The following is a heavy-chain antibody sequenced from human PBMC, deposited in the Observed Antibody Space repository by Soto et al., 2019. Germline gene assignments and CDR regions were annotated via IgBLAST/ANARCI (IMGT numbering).Heavy chain of an antibody. V-gene: IGHV3-23*01. D-gene: IGHD3-16*02. J-gene: IGHJ6*02. Sequence: GGSLRLSSAAPGFTFSSYAMSWVCQAPGKGLEWVSAISGSGGSTYYADSVKGRFTISRDNSKNTLYLQMNSLRAEDTAVYYCAKGILAFGGVIVPFGYYGMDVWGQGTTVTVSS. CDR2: ISGSGGST. CDR1: GFTFSSYA. CDR3: AKGILAFGGVIVPFGYYGMDV.